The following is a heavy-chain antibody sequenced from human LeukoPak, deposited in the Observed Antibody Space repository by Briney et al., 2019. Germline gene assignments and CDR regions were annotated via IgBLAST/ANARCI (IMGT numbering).Heavy chain of an antibody. CDR1: GGSISSYY. Sequence: PSETLSLTCTVSGGSISSYYWSWIRQPAGKGLEWIGRIYTSGSTNYNPSLKSRVTMSVDTSKNQFSLKLSSVTAADTAVYYCARDKSSSWTAWFDPWGQGTLVTVSS. J-gene: IGHJ5*02. V-gene: IGHV4-4*07. CDR3: ARDKSSSWTAWFDP. D-gene: IGHD6-13*01. CDR2: IYTSGST.